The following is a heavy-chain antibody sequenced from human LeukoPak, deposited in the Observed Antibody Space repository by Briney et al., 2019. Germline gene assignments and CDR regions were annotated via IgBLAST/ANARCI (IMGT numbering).Heavy chain of an antibody. D-gene: IGHD6-13*01. V-gene: IGHV1-24*01. Sequence: GASVKVSCKVSGYTLTEFSMHWVRQAPGKGLEWIGGFDPEDGETIYAQKFQGRVTMTEDTSTDTAYMELSSLRSEDTAVYYCATEEGSSTHRSAFAFDPWGQGTLVTVSS. CDR1: GYTLTEFS. CDR2: FDPEDGET. CDR3: ATEEGSSTHRSAFAFDP. J-gene: IGHJ5*02.